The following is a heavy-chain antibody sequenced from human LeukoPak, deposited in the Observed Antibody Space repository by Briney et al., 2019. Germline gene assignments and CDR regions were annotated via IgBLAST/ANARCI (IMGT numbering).Heavy chain of an antibody. J-gene: IGHJ4*02. Sequence: GGSLRLSCAASGFTFSTYNMNWVRQAPGKGLEWVSTISGSGGNTYYADSVKGRFTISRDDSENTLYLQMNSLRAEDTAVCYCAKSGLNRFDYWGQGTLVTVSS. CDR3: AKSGLNRFDY. V-gene: IGHV3-23*01. D-gene: IGHD2-15*01. CDR1: GFTFSTYN. CDR2: ISGSGGNT.